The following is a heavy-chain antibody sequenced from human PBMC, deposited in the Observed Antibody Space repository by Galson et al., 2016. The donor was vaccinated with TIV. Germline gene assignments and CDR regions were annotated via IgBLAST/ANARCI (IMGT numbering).Heavy chain of an antibody. Sequence: SLRLSCAASGFTFSNYNMNWVRQAPGKGLEWTAIISHDEHLKYYGDSVKGRFTVSRDLSLNTLYLQIDSLRPEDTARYFCVRGGARGYYYYGLDVWGQGTTVTVSS. D-gene: IGHD3-16*01. CDR2: ISHDEHLK. V-gene: IGHV3-30*03. CDR3: VRGGARGYYYYGLDV. J-gene: IGHJ6*02. CDR1: GFTFSNYN.